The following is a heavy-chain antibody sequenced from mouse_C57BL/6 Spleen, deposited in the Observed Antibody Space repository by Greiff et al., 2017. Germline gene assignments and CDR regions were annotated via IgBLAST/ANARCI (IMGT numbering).Heavy chain of an antibody. J-gene: IGHJ2*01. CDR2: IDPSDSYT. Sequence: QVQLQQPGAELVMPGASVKLSCKASGYTFTGYWMHWVKQRPGQGLEWIGEIDPSDSYTKYNQKFKGKSTLTVDKSSSTAYMQLSSLTSEDSAVYYCAKFYYYVSSYVFDYWGQGTTLTVSS. CDR3: AKFYYYVSSYVFDY. V-gene: IGHV1-69*01. CDR1: GYTFTGYW. D-gene: IGHD1-1*01.